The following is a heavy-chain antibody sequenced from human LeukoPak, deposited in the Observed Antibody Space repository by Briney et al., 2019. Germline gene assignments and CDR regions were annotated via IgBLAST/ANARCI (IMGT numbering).Heavy chain of an antibody. CDR3: ARDGGYYYGSGSYYYGGGLDY. D-gene: IGHD3-10*01. CDR1: GFTFSSYG. CDR2: IWHDGSNK. V-gene: IGHV3-33*01. Sequence: PGRSLRLSCAASGFTFSSYGMHWVRPAPGKGLEWVAVIWHDGSNKYYADSVKGRFTISRDNSKNTLYLQMNSLRAEDAAVYYCARDGGYYYGSGSYYYGGGLDYWGQGTLVTVSS. J-gene: IGHJ4*02.